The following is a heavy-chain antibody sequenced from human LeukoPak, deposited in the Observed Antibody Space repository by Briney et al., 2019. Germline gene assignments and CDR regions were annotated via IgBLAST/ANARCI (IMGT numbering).Heavy chain of an antibody. V-gene: IGHV3-30-3*01. CDR2: ISNDGTNE. Sequence: GRSLRLSYAASRFTFSTYAMHWVRQAPGKGLEWVAGISNDGTNEDHADSVKGRFTISRDNSKNTLYLQMNSLRAEDTAIYYCARDRIAVAGMGAFQHWGQGTLVTVSS. CDR1: RFTFSTYA. J-gene: IGHJ1*01. D-gene: IGHD6-19*01. CDR3: ARDRIAVAGMGAFQH.